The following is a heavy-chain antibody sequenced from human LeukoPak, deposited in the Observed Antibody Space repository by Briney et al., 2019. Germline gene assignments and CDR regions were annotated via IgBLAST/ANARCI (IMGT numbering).Heavy chain of an antibody. Sequence: GASVKVSCKASGYTFTNYGITWVRQAPGQGLEWMGGIIPIFGTANYAQKFQGRVTITTDESTSTAYMELSSLRSEDTAVYYCARRSGGYDPFDYWGQGTLVTVSS. CDR1: GYTFTNYG. V-gene: IGHV1-69*05. D-gene: IGHD5-12*01. CDR3: ARRSGGYDPFDY. CDR2: IIPIFGTA. J-gene: IGHJ4*02.